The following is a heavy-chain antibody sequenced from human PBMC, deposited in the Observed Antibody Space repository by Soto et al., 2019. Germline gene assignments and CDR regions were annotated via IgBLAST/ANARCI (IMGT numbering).Heavy chain of an antibody. CDR2: ISAYNGNT. D-gene: IGHD3-3*01. V-gene: IGHV1-18*04. CDR3: ARAVYYVFWSGYPPPTYYYYYGMDV. Sequence: ASVKVSCKASGYTFTSYGITWVRQAPGQGLEWMGWISAYNGNTNYAQKLQGRVTMTTDTSTSTAYMELRSLRSDDTAVYYCARAVYYVFWSGYPPPTYYYYYGMDVCGQGTTVTVSS. CDR1: GYTFTSYG. J-gene: IGHJ6*02.